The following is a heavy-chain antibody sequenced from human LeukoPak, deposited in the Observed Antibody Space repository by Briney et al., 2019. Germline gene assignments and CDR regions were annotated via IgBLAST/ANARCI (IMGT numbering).Heavy chain of an antibody. CDR1: GYTFTGYY. D-gene: IGHD6-13*01. Sequence: ASVKVSCKASGYTFTGYYMHWVRQAPGQGLEWMGWINPNSGGTNYAQKFQGRVTMTRDTSISTAHMELSRLRSDDTAVYYCARDSPPYSSSWYDMYYYYYYGMDVWGQGTTVTVSS. J-gene: IGHJ6*02. CDR2: INPNSGGT. V-gene: IGHV1-2*02. CDR3: ARDSPPYSSSWYDMYYYYYYGMDV.